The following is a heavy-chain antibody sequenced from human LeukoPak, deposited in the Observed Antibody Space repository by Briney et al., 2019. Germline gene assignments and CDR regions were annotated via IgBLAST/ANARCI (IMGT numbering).Heavy chain of an antibody. CDR1: GYTLTSYD. V-gene: IGHV1-8*01. J-gene: IGHJ4*02. CDR2: MNHNSGNT. CDR3: ASDILTGYGFDY. Sequence: GASVKVSCTASGYTLTSYDINWVRQATGQGLEWMGWMNHNSGNTGYAQKFQGRVTMTRNTSISTAYMELSSLRSEDTAVYYCASDILTGYGFDYWGQGTLVTVSS. D-gene: IGHD3-9*01.